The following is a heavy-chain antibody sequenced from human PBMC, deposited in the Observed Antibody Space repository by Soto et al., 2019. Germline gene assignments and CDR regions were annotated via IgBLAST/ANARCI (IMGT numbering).Heavy chain of an antibody. CDR1: GYPVTAYY. CDR2: INPATGAA. D-gene: IGHD3-3*01. J-gene: IGHJ3*02. Sequence: QLHLVQSGAVVKKPGASVTVSCSASGYPVTAYYMHWVRQAPGRGLEWMGGINPATGAAKYTQTFQGRVTMTRDTSTSTAFMAPSGLTSEDTAVFSCARGGGVGVAGSAAFDMWGQGTLVTVSS. V-gene: IGHV1-2*02. CDR3: ARGGGVGVAGSAAFDM.